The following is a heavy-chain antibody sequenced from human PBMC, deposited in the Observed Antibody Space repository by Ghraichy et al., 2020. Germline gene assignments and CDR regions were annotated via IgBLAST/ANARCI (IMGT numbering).Heavy chain of an antibody. CDR2: ISAYNGNT. D-gene: IGHD6-19*01. J-gene: IGHJ6*02. Sequence: ASVKVSCKASGYTFTSYGISWVRQAPGQGLEWMGWISAYNGNTNYAQKLQGSVTMTTDTSTSTAYMELRSLRSDDTAVYYCAIQWLVQNYYGMDVWGQGTTVTVSS. V-gene: IGHV1-18*01. CDR3: AIQWLVQNYYGMDV. CDR1: GYTFTSYG.